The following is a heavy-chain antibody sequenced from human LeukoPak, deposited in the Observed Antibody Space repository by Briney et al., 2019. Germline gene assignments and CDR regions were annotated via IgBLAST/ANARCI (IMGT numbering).Heavy chain of an antibody. CDR1: GDSISSSSSY. D-gene: IGHD3-10*01. CDR3: ARIGSVLLWFGDGY. Sequence: SETLSLTCTVSGDSISSSSSYWGWIRQPPGKGPEWIVSIYYSGSTYYNSSLNSRITISVDTSKNQFSLKLSSVTAADTAVYYCARIGSVLLWFGDGYWGQGTLVTVSS. CDR2: IYYSGST. J-gene: IGHJ4*02. V-gene: IGHV4-39*01.